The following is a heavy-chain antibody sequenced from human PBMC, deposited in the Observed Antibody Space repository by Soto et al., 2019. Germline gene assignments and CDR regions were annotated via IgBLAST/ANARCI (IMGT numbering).Heavy chain of an antibody. Sequence: QVQLVQSGAEVKKPRASVKVSCKASGYTFTSYGISWVRQAPGQGLEWMGWISAYNGNTNYALKHQGRVTMITDTSTSTAYMELRSLRSDDTTVYYCARDPQRVYDFWSAHSPPLDYWGQGTLVTVSS. CDR3: ARDPQRVYDFWSAHSPPLDY. CDR1: GYTFTSYG. D-gene: IGHD3-3*01. CDR2: ISAYNGNT. J-gene: IGHJ4*02. V-gene: IGHV1-18*01.